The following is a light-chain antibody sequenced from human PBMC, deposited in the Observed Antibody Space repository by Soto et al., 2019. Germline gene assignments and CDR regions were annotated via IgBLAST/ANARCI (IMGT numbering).Light chain of an antibody. CDR2: GAS. Sequence: EIILTQSPDTLSLSPGERATLSCRASQTVSSNNLAWYQQKPGQAPRLLIYGASTRATGIPARFSGSGSGTEFTLTISSLQSEDFAVYYCQQYDNWPPITFGQGTQLEIK. CDR3: QQYDNWPPIT. V-gene: IGKV3-15*01. CDR1: QTVSSN. J-gene: IGKJ5*01.